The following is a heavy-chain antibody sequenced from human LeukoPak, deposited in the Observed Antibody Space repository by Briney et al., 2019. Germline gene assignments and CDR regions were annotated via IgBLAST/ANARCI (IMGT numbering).Heavy chain of an antibody. D-gene: IGHD3-10*01. CDR1: GGSISSYY. V-gene: IGHV4-59*01. J-gene: IGHJ3*02. Sequence: SETLSLTCTVSGGSISSYYWSWIRQPPGKGLEWIGYIYYSGSTNYNPSLKSRVTISVDTSKNQFSLKLSSVTAADTAVYYCARVRYYYGSGSYLGAFDIWGQGTMVTVSS. CDR3: ARVRYYYGSGSYLGAFDI. CDR2: IYYSGST.